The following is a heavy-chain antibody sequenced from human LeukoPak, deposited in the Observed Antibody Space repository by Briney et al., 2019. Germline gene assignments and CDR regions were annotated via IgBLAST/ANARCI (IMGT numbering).Heavy chain of an antibody. CDR1: GYTFTDYY. J-gene: IGHJ5*02. Sequence: GASVKVSCKASGYTFTDYYMHWVRQAPGQGFEWMGWINPNDGDTNYAQKFQGRVTMTRDASISTAYMELSRLRSDDTAVYYCARDGRRGSYGLGWFDPWGQGTLVTVSS. CDR2: INPNDGDT. CDR3: ARDGRRGSYGLGWFDP. D-gene: IGHD1-26*01. V-gene: IGHV1-2*02.